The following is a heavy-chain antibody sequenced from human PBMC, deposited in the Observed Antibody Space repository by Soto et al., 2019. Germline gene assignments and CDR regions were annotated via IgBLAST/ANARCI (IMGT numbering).Heavy chain of an antibody. J-gene: IGHJ6*02. V-gene: IGHV1-18*01. CDR1: GYTFTSYG. CDR3: ARDLVTTYYYYGMDV. CDR2: ISAYNGNT. D-gene: IGHD4-17*01. Sequence: ASVKVSCKASGYTFTSYGISWVRQAPGQGLEWMGWISAYNGNTNYAQKLQGRVTMTTDTSMSAAFMELRSLRADDTAVYYCARDLVTTYYYYGMDVWGQGTTVTVSS.